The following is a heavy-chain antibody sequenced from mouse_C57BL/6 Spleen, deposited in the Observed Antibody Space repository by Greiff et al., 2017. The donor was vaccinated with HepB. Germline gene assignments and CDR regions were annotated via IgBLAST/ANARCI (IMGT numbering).Heavy chain of an antibody. J-gene: IGHJ3*01. V-gene: IGHV2-9-1*01. D-gene: IGHD1-1*01. Sequence: VKLMESGPGLVAPSQSLSITCTVSGFSLTSYAISWARQPPGKGLEWLGVIWTGGGTNYNSALKSRLSISKDNSKSQVFLKMNSLQTDDTARYYCARDYGSSSWFAYWGQGTLVTVSA. CDR3: ARDYGSSSWFAY. CDR1: GFSLTSYA. CDR2: IWTGGGT.